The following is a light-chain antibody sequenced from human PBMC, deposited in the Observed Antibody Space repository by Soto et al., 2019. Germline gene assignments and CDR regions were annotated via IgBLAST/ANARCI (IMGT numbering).Light chain of an antibody. CDR3: SSYAGNNNFVV. CDR2: GNN. Sequence: QSVLTQPPSASGTPGQRVTISCSGSSSNIGNNYVYWYQQLPGTAPKLPIYGNNQRPSGVPDRFSGSKSGNTASLTVSGLQAEDEADYYCSSYAGNNNFVVFGGGTKLTVL. J-gene: IGLJ2*01. V-gene: IGLV1-47*01. CDR1: SSNIGNNY.